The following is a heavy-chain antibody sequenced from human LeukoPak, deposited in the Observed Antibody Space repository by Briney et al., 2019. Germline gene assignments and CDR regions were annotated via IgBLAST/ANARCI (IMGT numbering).Heavy chain of an antibody. CDR2: INTNTGNP. V-gene: IGHV7-4-1*02. J-gene: IGHJ4*02. D-gene: IGHD6-13*01. Sequence: GASVKVSCKASGYTFTSYAMNWVRQAPGQGLEWMGWINTNTGNPTYAQGFTGRFVFSLDTSVSTAYLQISSLKAEDTAVYYCASYFEQPRAAAGTDFDYWGQGTLVTVSS. CDR1: GYTFTSYA. CDR3: ASYFEQPRAAAGTDFDY.